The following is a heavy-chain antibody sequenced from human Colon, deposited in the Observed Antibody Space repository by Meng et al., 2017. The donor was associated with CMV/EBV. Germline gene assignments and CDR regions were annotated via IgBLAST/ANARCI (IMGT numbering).Heavy chain of an antibody. Sequence: SETLSLTCTVSGGSISGNTYYWGWIRQPPGKGLEWIGSMYYSGSTYYNPSLKSRVTISVDTSKTVLSLKLSSVTAADTAVYYCASIPRLYYYYGMDVWGQGTTVTVSS. CDR1: GGSISGNTYY. CDR2: MYYSGST. CDR3: ASIPRLYYYYGMDV. V-gene: IGHV4-39*07. J-gene: IGHJ6*02. D-gene: IGHD2-2*02.